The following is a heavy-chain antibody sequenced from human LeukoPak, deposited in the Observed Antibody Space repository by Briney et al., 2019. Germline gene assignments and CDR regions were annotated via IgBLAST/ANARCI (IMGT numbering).Heavy chain of an antibody. Sequence: GGSLRLSCAASGFTVSSNYMSWVRQAPGKGLEWVSILYSSGNTYYADSVKGRFTISRDNSENTLYLQMNSLRAEDTAVYYCAKDRASGWSTNFFDYWGQGTLVTVSS. V-gene: IGHV3-53*01. CDR1: GFTVSSNY. CDR3: AKDRASGWSTNFFDY. CDR2: LYSSGNT. D-gene: IGHD6-19*01. J-gene: IGHJ4*02.